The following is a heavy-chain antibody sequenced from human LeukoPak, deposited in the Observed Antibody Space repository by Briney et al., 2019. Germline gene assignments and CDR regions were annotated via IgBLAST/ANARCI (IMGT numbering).Heavy chain of an antibody. CDR3: ARIAAAGINYYYYMDV. V-gene: IGHV4-4*07. Sequence: SETLSLTCTVSGGSISSYYWSWIRQPAGKGLEWIGRIYTSGSTNYNPSLKSRVTMSVDTSKNQFSLKLSSVTAADTAVYYCARIAAAGINYYYYMDVWGKGTTVTVSS. CDR1: GGSISSYY. J-gene: IGHJ6*03. D-gene: IGHD6-13*01. CDR2: IYTSGST.